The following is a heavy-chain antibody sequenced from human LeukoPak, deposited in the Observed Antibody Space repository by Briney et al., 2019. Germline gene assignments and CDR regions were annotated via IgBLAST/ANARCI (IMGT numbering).Heavy chain of an antibody. Sequence: SETLSLTCTVSGGSISSGGYYWSWIRQHPGKGLEWIGYIYYSGSTYYNPSLKSRVTISVDTSKNQFSLKLSSVTAADTAVYYCARASIVVVPAAILDYYGMDVWGQGTTVTVSS. CDR3: ARASIVVVPAAILDYYGMDV. CDR1: GGSISSGGYY. D-gene: IGHD2-2*01. J-gene: IGHJ6*02. CDR2: IYYSGST. V-gene: IGHV4-31*03.